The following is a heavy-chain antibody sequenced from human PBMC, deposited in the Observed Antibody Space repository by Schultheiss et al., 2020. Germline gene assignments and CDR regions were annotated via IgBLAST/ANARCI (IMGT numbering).Heavy chain of an antibody. J-gene: IGHJ6*02. CDR3: ARVGGAGGGMDV. CDR2: IYYSGST. D-gene: IGHD3-16*01. CDR1: GGSISSSSYY. V-gene: IGHV4-61*05. Sequence: SATLSLTCTVSGGSISSSSYYWGWIRQPPGKGLEWIGYIYYSGSTNYNPSLKSRVTISVDTSKNQFSLKLSSVTAADTAVYYCARVGGAGGGMDVWGQGTTVTVSS.